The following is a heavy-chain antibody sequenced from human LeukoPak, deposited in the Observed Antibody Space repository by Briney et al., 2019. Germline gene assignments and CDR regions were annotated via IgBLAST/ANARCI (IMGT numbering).Heavy chain of an antibody. V-gene: IGHV3-30*02. CDR1: GFTFSSYG. J-gene: IGHJ4*02. CDR2: IWYGGSNK. CDR3: AKGDSIAAAGEPSFDY. Sequence: PGGSLRLSCAASGFTFSSYGMHWVRQAPGKGLEWVAVIWYGGSNKYYADSVKGRFTISRDNSKNTLYLQMNSLRAEDTAVYYCAKGDSIAAAGEPSFDYWGQGTLVTVSS. D-gene: IGHD6-13*01.